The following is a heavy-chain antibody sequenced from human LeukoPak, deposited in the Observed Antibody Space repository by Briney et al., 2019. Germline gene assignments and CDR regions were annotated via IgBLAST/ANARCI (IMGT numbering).Heavy chain of an antibody. V-gene: IGHV1-2*02. CDR3: ASLNYYGSGSYNY. CDR1: GYTFTGYY. D-gene: IGHD3-10*01. CDR2: INPNSGGT. Sequence: ASVKVSCKASGYTFTGYYMHWVRQAPGQGLEGMGWINPNSGGTNYAQKFQGRVTMTRDTSISTAYMELSRLRSDDTAVYYCASLNYYGSGSYNYWGQGTLVTVSS. J-gene: IGHJ4*02.